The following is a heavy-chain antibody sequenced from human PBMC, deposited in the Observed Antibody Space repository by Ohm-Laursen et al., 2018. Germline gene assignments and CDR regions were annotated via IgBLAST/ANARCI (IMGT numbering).Heavy chain of an antibody. V-gene: IGHV3-48*03. D-gene: IGHD3-22*01. CDR1: GFSFSSFE. J-gene: IGHJ2*01. Sequence: SLRLSCAASGFSFSSFEMNWVRQAPGKGLEWVSDIGGSGNNIHYADSVKGRFTISRDNAKNSLSLQMNSLRAEDTAVYYCARDLKEEYDSSGYDLRYFDLWGRGTLVTVSS. CDR2: IGGSGNNI. CDR3: ARDLKEEYDSSGYDLRYFDL.